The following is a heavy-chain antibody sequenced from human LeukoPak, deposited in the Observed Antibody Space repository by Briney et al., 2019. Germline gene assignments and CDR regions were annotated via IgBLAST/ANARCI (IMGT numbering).Heavy chain of an antibody. J-gene: IGHJ4*02. V-gene: IGHV4-34*01. D-gene: IGHD4-17*01. Sequence: PSQTLSLTCTISGASISAGGFYWTWIRQPPGKGLEWIGEINHSGSTNYNPSLKSRVTISVDTSKNQFSLKLSSVTAADTAVYYCARGPATVTTNYFDYWGQGTLVTVSS. CDR2: INHSGST. CDR3: ARGPATVTTNYFDY. CDR1: GASISAGGFY.